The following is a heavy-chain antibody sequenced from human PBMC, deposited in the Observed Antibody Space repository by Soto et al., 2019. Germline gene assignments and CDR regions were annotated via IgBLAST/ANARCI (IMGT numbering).Heavy chain of an antibody. V-gene: IGHV1-46*01. Sequence: ASVKVSCKASGYTFTSYYMHWVRQAPGQGLEWMGIINPSGGSTSYAQKFQGRVTMTRDTSTSTVYMGLSSLRSEDTAVYYCARDRRSDYSNYFYYYGMDVWGQGTTVTVSS. CDR1: GYTFTSYY. CDR2: INPSGGST. D-gene: IGHD4-4*01. J-gene: IGHJ6*02. CDR3: ARDRRSDYSNYFYYYGMDV.